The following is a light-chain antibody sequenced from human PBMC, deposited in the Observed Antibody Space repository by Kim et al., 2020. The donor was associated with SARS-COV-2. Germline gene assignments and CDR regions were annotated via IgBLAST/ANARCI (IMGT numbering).Light chain of an antibody. CDR1: QSVSNS. J-gene: IGKJ2*01. CDR2: GDS. CDR3: QQYNSWYT. Sequence: LSGWPGERATLPGRARQSVSNSLAWYQKKLGHDPRLLVYGDSTRATAIPARFSGSGFGTDFTLTISSLQSEDFAVYYCQQYNSWYTFGQGTKLEIK. V-gene: IGKV3-15*01.